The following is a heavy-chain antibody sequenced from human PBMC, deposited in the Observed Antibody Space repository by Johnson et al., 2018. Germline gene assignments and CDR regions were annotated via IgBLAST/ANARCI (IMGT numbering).Heavy chain of an antibody. J-gene: IGHJ3*02. V-gene: IGHV3-33*01. CDR2: IWYDGSNK. Sequence: QVQLVQSGGGVVQXGRSLRLSCAASGFTFSSYGMHWVRQAPGKGLEWVAVIWYDGSNKYYADSVKGRVTIVRENSKNTLYLQMNSLRAEATAVYYCAREAVLMATEGHDAFDIWGQGTMVTVSS. D-gene: IGHD5-24*01. CDR3: AREAVLMATEGHDAFDI. CDR1: GFTFSSYG.